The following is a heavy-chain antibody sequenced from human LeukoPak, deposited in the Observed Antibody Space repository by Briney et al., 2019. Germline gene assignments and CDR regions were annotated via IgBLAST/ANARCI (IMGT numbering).Heavy chain of an antibody. CDR1: GFTFSIYA. CDR2: ITSTTSST. CDR3: AKDPNGDYVGAFDF. J-gene: IGHJ3*01. Sequence: GGSLRLSCAASGFTFSIYAMHWVRQAPGKGLEWVSTITSTTSSTSYADSVKGRFTISRDNSKRTLYLQINSLRAEDTAMYYCAKDPNGDYVGAFDFWGQGTLVTVSS. D-gene: IGHD4-23*01. V-gene: IGHV3-23*01.